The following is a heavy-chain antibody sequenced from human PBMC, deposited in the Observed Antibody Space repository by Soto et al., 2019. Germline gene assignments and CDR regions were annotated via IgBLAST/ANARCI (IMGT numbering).Heavy chain of an antibody. CDR3: ASRFTLAPTTGDAFGL. V-gene: IGHV4-59*08. D-gene: IGHD1-26*01. J-gene: IGHJ3*01. Sequence: QVQLQESGPGLVNPSETLSLTCTVSSGSIINYYWSWIRQPPGKGLGWIGFIYYSGSTNYNSFLTTRVSMSVDMCRQEHSLKLISVTAADTTVYYHASRFTLAPTTGDAFGLRGQGTMVTVSS. CDR1: SGSIINYY. CDR2: IYYSGST.